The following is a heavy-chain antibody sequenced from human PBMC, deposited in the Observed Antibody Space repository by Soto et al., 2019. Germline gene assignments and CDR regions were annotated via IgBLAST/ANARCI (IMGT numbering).Heavy chain of an antibody. V-gene: IGHV4-59*01. Sequence: SETLSLTCTVSGGSISSYYWSWIRQPPGKGLEWIGYIYYSGSTNYNPSLKSRVTISVDTSKNQFSLKLSSVTAADTAVYYCARGVEMARQYYFDYWGQGTLVTVSS. CDR3: ARGVEMARQYYFDY. J-gene: IGHJ4*02. CDR1: GGSISSYY. D-gene: IGHD2-15*01. CDR2: IYYSGST.